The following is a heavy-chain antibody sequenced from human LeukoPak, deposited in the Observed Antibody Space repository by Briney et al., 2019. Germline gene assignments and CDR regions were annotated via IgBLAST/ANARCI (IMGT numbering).Heavy chain of an antibody. J-gene: IGHJ6*02. D-gene: IGHD5-18*01. CDR3: ARGEVGYNYDNYYYYGMDV. Sequence: ASVKVSCKASGGTFSSYAISWVRQAPGQGLEWMGGIIPIFGTANYAQKFQGRVTITADESTSTAYMELSSLRSEDTAVYYCARGEVGYNYDNYYYYGMDVWGQGTTVTVSS. CDR2: IIPIFGTA. V-gene: IGHV1-69*13. CDR1: GGTFSSYA.